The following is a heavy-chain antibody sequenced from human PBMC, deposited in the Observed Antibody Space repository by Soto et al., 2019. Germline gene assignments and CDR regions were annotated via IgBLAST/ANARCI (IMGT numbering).Heavy chain of an antibody. CDR3: ARAAPYGYDH. Sequence: GGSLGLSCAASGFSFGSYGMNWVRQAPGKGLEWISYISSSSDAVNYADSVRGRFTMSRDNAKNSLYLQLNSLRDEDTAVYYCARAAPYGYDHWGQGTLVTVSS. CDR1: GFSFGSYG. V-gene: IGHV3-48*02. J-gene: IGHJ4*02. D-gene: IGHD4-17*01. CDR2: ISSSSDAV.